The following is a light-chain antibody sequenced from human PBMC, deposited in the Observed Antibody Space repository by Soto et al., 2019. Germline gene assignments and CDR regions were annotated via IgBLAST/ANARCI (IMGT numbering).Light chain of an antibody. Sequence: DIQVTQSPPTLSASVGDGVTITCRASQTISTWMAWYQQKPGKAPKLLIYDASSLESGVPSRFSGSGSGTEFTLTISSLQPDDFATYYCQQYNSYWTFGQGTKVDIK. V-gene: IGKV1-5*01. CDR1: QTISTW. J-gene: IGKJ1*01. CDR3: QQYNSYWT. CDR2: DAS.